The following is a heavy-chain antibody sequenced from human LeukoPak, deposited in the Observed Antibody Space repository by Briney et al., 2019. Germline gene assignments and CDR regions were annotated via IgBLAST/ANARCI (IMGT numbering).Heavy chain of an antibody. CDR3: ARDHNYDFWSGYYYNWFDP. CDR2: IYHSGST. CDR1: GYSISSGYY. V-gene: IGHV4-38-2*02. Sequence: SETLSLTCTVSGYSISSGYYWGWIRQPPGKGLEWIGSIYHSGSTYYSPSLKSRVTISVDTSKNQFSLKLSSVTAADTAVYYCARDHNYDFWSGYYYNWFDPWGQGTLVTVSS. J-gene: IGHJ5*02. D-gene: IGHD3-3*01.